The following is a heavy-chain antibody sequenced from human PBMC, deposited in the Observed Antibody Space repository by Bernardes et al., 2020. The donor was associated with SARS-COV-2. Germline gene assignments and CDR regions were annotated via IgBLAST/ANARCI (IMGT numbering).Heavy chain of an antibody. J-gene: IGHJ6*02. V-gene: IGHV3-48*01. CDR3: ARDWVDFGMDV. Sequence: GGSLRLSCVASGFIYRDYGMNWVRLAPGKGPEWISYISHSHRGTRIYYADSVKGRFTISRDNAKNSVYLQMNSLRVEDTAVYFCARDWVDFGMDVWGQGTTVTVSS. CDR2: ISHSHRGTRI. D-gene: IGHD2-15*01. CDR1: GFIYRDYG.